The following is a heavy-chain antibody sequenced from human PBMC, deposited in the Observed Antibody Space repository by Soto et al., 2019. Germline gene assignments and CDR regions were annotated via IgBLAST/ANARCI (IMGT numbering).Heavy chain of an antibody. V-gene: IGHV6-1*01. D-gene: IGHD5-18*01. Sequence: PSQTLSLTCAISGDSVSIKSAAWNWIRQSPSRGLEWPGRTYYRSKWYYDYADSVKSRITINSDTSKNQFSLQLNSVTPEDTAVYYCARDPGYSLDYWGQGTLVTVSS. CDR2: TYYRSKWYY. CDR3: ARDPGYSLDY. J-gene: IGHJ4*02. CDR1: GDSVSIKSAA.